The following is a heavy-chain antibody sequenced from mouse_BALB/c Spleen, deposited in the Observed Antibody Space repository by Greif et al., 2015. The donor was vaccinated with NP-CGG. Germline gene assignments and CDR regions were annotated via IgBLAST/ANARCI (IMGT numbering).Heavy chain of an antibody. D-gene: IGHD2-1*01. CDR1: GYAFSSSW. J-gene: IGHJ3*01. V-gene: IGHV1-82*01. Sequence: KPGTSVKISCKASGYAFSSSWMNWVKQRPEKGLEWIGRIYPGDGDTNYNGKFKGKATLTADKSSSTAYMQLSSLTSEDPAVYFFARDGTLAYWGQGTLVTVA. CDR2: IYPGDGDT. CDR3: ARDGTLAY.